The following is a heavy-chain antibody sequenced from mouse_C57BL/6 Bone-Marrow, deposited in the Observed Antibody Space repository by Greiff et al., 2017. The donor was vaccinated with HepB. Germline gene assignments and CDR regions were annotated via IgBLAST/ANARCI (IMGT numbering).Heavy chain of an antibody. Sequence: VQLQQSGAELARPGASVKLSCKASGYTFTSYGISWVKQRTGQGLEWIGEIYPRSGNTYYNEKFKGKATLTADKSSSTAYMELRSLTSEDSAVYFCAREYDYDEGYAMDYWGQGTSVTVSS. V-gene: IGHV1-81*01. CDR3: AREYDYDEGYAMDY. CDR2: IYPRSGNT. J-gene: IGHJ4*01. CDR1: GYTFTSYG. D-gene: IGHD2-4*01.